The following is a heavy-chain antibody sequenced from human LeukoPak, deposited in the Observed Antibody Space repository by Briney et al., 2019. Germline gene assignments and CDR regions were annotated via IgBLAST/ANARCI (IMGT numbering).Heavy chain of an antibody. Sequence: GGSLRLSCAASGFTSSSYWMSWVRLAPGKGLEWVANIKQDGSEKNYVDSVKGRFTISRDNAKNSLYLQMNSLRAEDTAVYYCARSYYDFWSGYYTHYFDYWGQGTLVTVSS. J-gene: IGHJ4*02. CDR1: GFTSSSYW. D-gene: IGHD3-3*01. CDR2: IKQDGSEK. CDR3: ARSYYDFWSGYYTHYFDY. V-gene: IGHV3-7*01.